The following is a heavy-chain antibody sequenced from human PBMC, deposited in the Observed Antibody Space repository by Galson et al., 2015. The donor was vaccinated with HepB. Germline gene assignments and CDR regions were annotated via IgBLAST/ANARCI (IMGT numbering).Heavy chain of an antibody. J-gene: IGHJ4*02. Sequence: SLRLSCAASGFTFSSYPMNWVRQAPGKGLEWISYITSSSNVIYYADSVKGRFTISRNNSKNTVYLQMNSLRTEDTALYYWAKGWVPANLIDSWGQGTLITVSS. D-gene: IGHD2-2*01. V-gene: IGHV3-48*01. CDR1: GFTFSSYP. CDR2: ITSSSNVI. CDR3: AKGWVPANLIDS.